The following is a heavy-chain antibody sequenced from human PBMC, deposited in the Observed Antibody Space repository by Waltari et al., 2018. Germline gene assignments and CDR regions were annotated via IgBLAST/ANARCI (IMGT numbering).Heavy chain of an antibody. CDR2: VIPICGTA. CDR1: GGTFSSYA. V-gene: IGHV1-69*13. J-gene: IGHJ4*02. D-gene: IGHD3-3*01. Sequence: QVQLVQSRAEVKKPGSSVKVSCKASGGTFSSYAISWVRQAPGQGLEWMGRVIPICGTANYAQKFQGRVTITADKSTSTAYMELSSLRSEDTAVYYCARERGSGFLEWFGGVFVYWGQGTLVTVSS. CDR3: ARERGSGFLEWFGGVFVY.